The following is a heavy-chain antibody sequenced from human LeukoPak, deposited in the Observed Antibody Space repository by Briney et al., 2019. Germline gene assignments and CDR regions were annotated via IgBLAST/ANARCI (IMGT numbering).Heavy chain of an antibody. CDR3: ARGTSRGSRYGFDS. CDR2: ISDTSTLI. CDR1: GFTFSTYT. Sequence: GGSLRLSCVVSGFTFSTYTMNWVRQAPGEGLEWVSYISDTSTLIYYAASVKGRFTISRDNAKNSLYLQMNSLRAEDTAMYYCARGTSRGSRYGFDSWGQGILVTVSS. V-gene: IGHV3-48*01. J-gene: IGHJ5*01. D-gene: IGHD6-19*01.